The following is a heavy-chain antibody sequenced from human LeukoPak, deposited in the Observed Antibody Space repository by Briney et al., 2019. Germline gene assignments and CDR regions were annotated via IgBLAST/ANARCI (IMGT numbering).Heavy chain of an antibody. J-gene: IGHJ4*02. D-gene: IGHD3-22*01. CDR2: INPSSSIT. Sequence: GGSLRLSCAVSRFTFSNYAMNWVRQAPGKGLEWVSVINPSSSITYYADSVKGRFTISRDNSKNTLYLQMNSLRAEDTAIYYCAKKSSGNNAFDYWGQGTLVTVSS. V-gene: IGHV3-23*05. CDR3: AKKSSGNNAFDY. CDR1: RFTFSNYA.